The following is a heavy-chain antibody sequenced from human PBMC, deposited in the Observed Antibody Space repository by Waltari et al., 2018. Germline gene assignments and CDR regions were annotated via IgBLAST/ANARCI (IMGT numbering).Heavy chain of an antibody. Sequence: QVQLQESGPGLVKPSQTLSLTCAIPGDGFGHAGWNWIRQSPSRGIELLGRTYYKSKWNIDYAVTVQSRININADPSKNQVSLQLNSVTPEDTAVYYCTRGWLRTGFDYWGQGIPVTVSS. D-gene: IGHD5-12*01. CDR3: TRGWLRTGFDY. V-gene: IGHV6-1*01. J-gene: IGHJ4*02. CDR2: TYYKSKWNI. CDR1: GDGFGHAG.